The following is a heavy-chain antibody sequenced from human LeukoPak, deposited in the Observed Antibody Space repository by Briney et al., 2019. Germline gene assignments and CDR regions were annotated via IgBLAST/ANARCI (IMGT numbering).Heavy chain of an antibody. CDR3: ARGGYSRRWYGEDSDY. CDR1: GGSISSYY. CDR2: IYYSGST. V-gene: IGHV4-59*01. D-gene: IGHD6-13*01. Sequence: SETLSLTCTVSGGSISSYYWSWIRQPPGKGLEWIGYIYYSGSTNYNPSLKSRVTISVDSSKTQFSLKLSSVTAADTAVYYCARGGYSRRWYGEDSDYSGQPTLVTPPS. J-gene: IGHJ4*02.